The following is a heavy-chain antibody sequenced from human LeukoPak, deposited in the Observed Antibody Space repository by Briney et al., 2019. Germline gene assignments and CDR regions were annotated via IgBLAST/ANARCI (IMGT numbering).Heavy chain of an antibody. Sequence: PGGSLRLSCAASGFAFSSYAMSWGRQAPGKGLEWVSAISGSGGSTYYADSVKGRFTISRDNSKNTLYLQVNGLRPEDTAVYYCARDGGDKTAYYGDQFDCWGQGTLVTVSS. D-gene: IGHD3-9*01. CDR2: ISGSGGST. CDR1: GFAFSSYA. V-gene: IGHV3-23*01. CDR3: ARDGGDKTAYYGDQFDC. J-gene: IGHJ4*02.